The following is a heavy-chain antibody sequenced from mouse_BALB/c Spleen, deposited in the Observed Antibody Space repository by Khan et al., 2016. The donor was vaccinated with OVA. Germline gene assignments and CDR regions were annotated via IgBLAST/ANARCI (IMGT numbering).Heavy chain of an antibody. CDR3: ARVYGSTAVDY. CDR2: IGSGGST. Sequence: EVELVESGGGLVKPGGSLKLSCAASGFTFSSHAMSWVRQSPEKRLEWVAAIGSGGSTYYPDSVKGRFTISRDNARDILYLQMSSLRSEDKAMYYCARVYGSTAVDYWGQGTALTVSS. J-gene: IGHJ2*01. D-gene: IGHD1-1*01. V-gene: IGHV5-6-5*01. CDR1: GFTFSSHA.